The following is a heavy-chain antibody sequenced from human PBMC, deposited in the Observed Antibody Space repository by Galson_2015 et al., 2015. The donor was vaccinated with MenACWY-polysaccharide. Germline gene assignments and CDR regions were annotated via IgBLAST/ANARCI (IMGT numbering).Heavy chain of an antibody. CDR3: ARGVGARSRFGL. Sequence: LSLTCAVYGGSLSGYYWSWIRQPPGKGLEWIGEINHSGRTTYNPSLKSRITISVDTSKNQFSLKMTSVTAADTAMYYCARGVGARSRFGLWGQGTLVSVSS. D-gene: IGHD1-26*01. CDR1: GGSLSGYY. V-gene: IGHV4-34*01. J-gene: IGHJ5*02. CDR2: INHSGRT.